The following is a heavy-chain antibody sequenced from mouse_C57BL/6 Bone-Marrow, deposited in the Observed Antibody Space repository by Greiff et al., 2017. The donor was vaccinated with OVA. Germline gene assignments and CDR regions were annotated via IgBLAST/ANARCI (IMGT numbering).Heavy chain of an antibody. CDR2: IDPETGGT. J-gene: IGHJ4*01. Sequence: QVQLQQSGAELVRPGASVTLSCKASGYTFTDYEMHWVKQTPVHGLEWIGAIDPETGGTAYNQKFKGKAILTADKSSSTAYMELRSLTSEDSAVYDCKKGSSGPMDYWGQGTSVTVSS. CDR1: GYTFTDYE. D-gene: IGHD3-2*02. V-gene: IGHV1-15*01. CDR3: KKGSSGPMDY.